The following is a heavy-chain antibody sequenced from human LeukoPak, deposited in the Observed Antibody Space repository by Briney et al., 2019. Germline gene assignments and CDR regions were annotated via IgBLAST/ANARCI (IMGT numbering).Heavy chain of an antibody. D-gene: IGHD5-12*01. CDR3: AKDMGGYSGYVHYYYGMDV. CDR1: GFTFDDYA. CDR2: ISWNSGSI. V-gene: IGHV3-9*01. J-gene: IGHJ6*02. Sequence: GRSLRLSCAASGFTFDDYAMHWVRQAPGKGLEWVSGISWNSGSIGYADSVRGRFTISRDNAKNSLYLQMNSLRAEDTALYYCAKDMGGYSGYVHYYYGMDVWGQGTTVTVSS.